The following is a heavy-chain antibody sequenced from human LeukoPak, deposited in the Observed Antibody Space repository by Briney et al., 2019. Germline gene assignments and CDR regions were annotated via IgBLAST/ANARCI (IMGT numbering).Heavy chain of an antibody. CDR1: GGSISSSNW. V-gene: IGHV4-4*02. CDR3: ARGRYYDFWSGYWEFDY. CDR2: IYHSGST. J-gene: IGHJ4*02. D-gene: IGHD3-3*01. Sequence: PSGTLSLTCAVSGGSISSSNWWSWVRQPPGKGLEWIGEIYHSGSTNYNPSLKSRVTISVDKSKNQFSLKLSSVTAADTAVYYCARGRYYDFWSGYWEFDYWGQGTLVTVSS.